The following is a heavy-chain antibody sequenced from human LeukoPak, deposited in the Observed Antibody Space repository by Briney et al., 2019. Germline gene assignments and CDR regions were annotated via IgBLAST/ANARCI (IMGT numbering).Heavy chain of an antibody. D-gene: IGHD3-10*01. V-gene: IGHV4-30-4*01. CDR2: IYYSGST. CDR3: ARDRADYYYYGMDV. Sequence: SETLSLTCTVSGGSISSGDYYWSWIRQPPGKGLEWIGYIYYSGSTYYNPSLKSRVTISVDTSKNQFSLKLSSVTAADTAVYYCARDRADYYYYGMDVWGQGTTATVSS. CDR1: GGSISSGDYY. J-gene: IGHJ6*02.